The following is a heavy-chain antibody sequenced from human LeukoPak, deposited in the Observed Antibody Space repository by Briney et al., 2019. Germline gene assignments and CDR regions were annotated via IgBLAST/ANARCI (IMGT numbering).Heavy chain of an antibody. D-gene: IGHD1-26*01. CDR2: IIPVLGIA. V-gene: IGHV1-69*02. J-gene: IGHJ5*02. Sequence: SVKVSCKASGGTFSSYTISWVRQAPGQGLEWMGRIIPVLGIANYAQKFQGGVTITADKSTSTAYMELSSLRSEDTAVYYCARQATSIVGATTNWFDPWGQGTLVTVSS. CDR3: ARQATSIVGATTNWFDP. CDR1: GGTFSSYT.